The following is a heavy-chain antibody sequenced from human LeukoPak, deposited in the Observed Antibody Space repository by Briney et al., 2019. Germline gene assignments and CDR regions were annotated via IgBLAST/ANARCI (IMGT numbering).Heavy chain of an antibody. D-gene: IGHD2-15*01. Sequence: PGGSLRLSCAASGFTFNNYAMNWVRQAPGKGLEWVSAINNSGGRTYYADSVKGRFTISRDNSKNTLYLRMNSLRAEDTAEYYCAKAPVTTCRGAFCYPFDYWGLGTLVTVSS. V-gene: IGHV3-23*01. CDR3: AKAPVTTCRGAFCYPFDY. J-gene: IGHJ4*02. CDR2: INNSGGRT. CDR1: GFTFNNYA.